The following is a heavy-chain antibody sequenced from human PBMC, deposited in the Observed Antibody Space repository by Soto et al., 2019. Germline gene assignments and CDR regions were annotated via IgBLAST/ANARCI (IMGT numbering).Heavy chain of an antibody. CDR1: GFTFSRYA. Sequence: WGSLRLSCAASGFTFSRYAMSWVRQAPGKGLEWVSAISGSGGSTYYADSVKCRFTISRDNSKNTLYLQMNSLRAEDTAVSYCAMAMIVVAYDAFDICGQGTMVTV. D-gene: IGHD3-22*01. V-gene: IGHV3-23*01. J-gene: IGHJ3*02. CDR3: AMAMIVVAYDAFDI. CDR2: ISGSGGST.